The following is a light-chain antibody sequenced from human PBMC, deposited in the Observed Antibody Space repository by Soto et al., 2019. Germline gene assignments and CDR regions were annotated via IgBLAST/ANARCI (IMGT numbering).Light chain of an antibody. CDR3: SSYTSASAIYV. Sequence: QSVLTQPASVSGSPGQSITISCTGTSSDVGGFDYVAWYQQHLGQAPKLIIYDVTVRPSGVSNRFSGSKSGNTASLAISGLQTEDEAHYYCSSYTSASAIYVFGTGTKVTVL. CDR2: DVT. CDR1: SSDVGGFDY. V-gene: IGLV2-14*03. J-gene: IGLJ1*01.